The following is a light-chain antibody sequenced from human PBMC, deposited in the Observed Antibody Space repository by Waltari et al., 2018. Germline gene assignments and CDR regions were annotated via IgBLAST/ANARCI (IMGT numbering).Light chain of an antibody. V-gene: IGKV3-20*01. CDR2: GAS. CDR3: QQYGNSPTT. J-gene: IGKJ2*01. CDR1: QSVANNY. Sequence: VLTQSPDTLSLSPGEGVTLSCRASQSVANNYLAWYRQRPGQAPRLLIYGASSRASGIPDRFSGSGSGTDFTLTIRNLEPEDFAVYYCQQYGNSPTTFGRGTKLDIK.